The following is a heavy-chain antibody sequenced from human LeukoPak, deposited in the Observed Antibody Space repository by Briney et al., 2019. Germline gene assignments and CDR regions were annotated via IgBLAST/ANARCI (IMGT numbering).Heavy chain of an antibody. CDR2: ISGSGGTT. V-gene: IGHV3-23*01. Sequence: GGSLRLSCAASGFTFSSYAMSWVRQAPGKGLEWVSAISGSGGTTYYADSVKGRFTISRDNSKNTLFLQMNSLRAEDTAVYYCAKPAKGSYPHWYFDLWGRGTLVTVSS. CDR3: AKPAKGSYPHWYFDL. CDR1: GFTFSSYA. D-gene: IGHD1-26*01. J-gene: IGHJ2*01.